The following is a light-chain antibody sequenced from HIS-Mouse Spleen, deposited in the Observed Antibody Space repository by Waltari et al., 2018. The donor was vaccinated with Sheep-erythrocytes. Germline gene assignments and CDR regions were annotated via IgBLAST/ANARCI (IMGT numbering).Light chain of an antibody. J-gene: IGKJ2*01. V-gene: IGKV2-28*01. CDR2: LGS. CDR3: MQALQTPLT. CDR1: QSLLHSNGYNY. Sequence: DIVMTQSPLSLPVTPGEPASISCRSSQSLLHSNGYNYLDWYLQKPGQSPQLLIYLGSNQASGGPDRFSGSGSGTDFTLKISRVEAEDVGVYYCMQALQTPLTFGQGTKLEIK.